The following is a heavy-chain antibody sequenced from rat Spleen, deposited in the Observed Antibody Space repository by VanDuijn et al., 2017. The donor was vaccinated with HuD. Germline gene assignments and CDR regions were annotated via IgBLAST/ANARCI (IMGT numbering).Heavy chain of an antibody. CDR3: ARRGPDWYFDF. J-gene: IGHJ1*01. CDR2: ISYDGSST. V-gene: IGHV5-29*01. CDR1: GFTFSTFP. Sequence: EVQLVESGGGLVQPGRSLKLSCAASGFTFSTFPMAWVRQAPTKGLEWVATISYDGSSTYYRDSVKGRFTISRDNARSTLYLQMDSLRSEDTATYYCARRGPDWYFDFWGPGTMVTVSS.